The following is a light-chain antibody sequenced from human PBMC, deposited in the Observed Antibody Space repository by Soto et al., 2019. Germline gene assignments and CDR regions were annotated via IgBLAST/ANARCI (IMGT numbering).Light chain of an antibody. J-gene: IGKJ1*01. Sequence: AIRMTQSPSSLSASTGDRVTITCRASRGISSYLAWYQQKPGKAPKLLIYAASTLQSGVPSRFSGSGSGTDFTLTISCLQSEDFATYYCQQYYSYEWTFGQGTKVDIK. CDR3: QQYYSYEWT. CDR1: RGISSY. V-gene: IGKV1-8*01. CDR2: AAS.